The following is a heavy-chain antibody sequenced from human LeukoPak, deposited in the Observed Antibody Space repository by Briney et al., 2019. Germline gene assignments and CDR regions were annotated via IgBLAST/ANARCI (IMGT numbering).Heavy chain of an antibody. J-gene: IGHJ4*02. D-gene: IGHD3-9*01. CDR1: GFDFSGYG. CDR2: ISYDGSNR. CDR3: AKDYDILTGYSIGYYFDY. V-gene: IGHV3-30*18. Sequence: GGSLRLSCAASGFDFSGYGMHWVRQAPGKGLEWVAVISYDGSNRYYGDSVKGRFTIYRDNPKNTLYLQMNSLRAEDSAVYYCAKDYDILTGYSIGYYFDYWGQGTLVTVSS.